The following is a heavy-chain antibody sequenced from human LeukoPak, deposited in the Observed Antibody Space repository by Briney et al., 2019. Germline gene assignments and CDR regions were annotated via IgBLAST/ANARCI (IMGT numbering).Heavy chain of an antibody. CDR2: INWNGAWT. D-gene: IGHD3-22*01. Sequence: GGSLRLSCAASGFKFDDYGMSWVRQAPGKGLEWVCDINWNGAWTGYADSVKGRFTISRDNAKNSLYLQMNSLRAEDTALYYCAGYYYDSSRRFDPWGQGTLVTVSS. CDR3: AGYYYDSSRRFDP. V-gene: IGHV3-20*04. J-gene: IGHJ5*02. CDR1: GFKFDDYG.